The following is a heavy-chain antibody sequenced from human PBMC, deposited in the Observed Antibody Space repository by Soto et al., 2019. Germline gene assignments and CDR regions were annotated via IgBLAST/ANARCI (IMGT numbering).Heavy chain of an antibody. Sequence: SETLYLTCTVSGGSISNPSYYCGWVRQPPGKGLEWIGDIFYTVRTYYSPSLKSRVTISVDTSKEQFSLNLTSVTAADTAVYFCAGLNFRIAAASHGRSNWFGTWAPGTLVTVSS. CDR3: AGLNFRIAAASHGRSNWFGT. CDR1: GGSISNPSYY. D-gene: IGHD2-21*01. V-gene: IGHV4-39*01. J-gene: IGHJ5*02. CDR2: IFYTVRT.